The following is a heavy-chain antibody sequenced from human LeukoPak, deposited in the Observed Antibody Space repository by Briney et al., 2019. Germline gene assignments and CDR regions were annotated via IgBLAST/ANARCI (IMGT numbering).Heavy chain of an antibody. J-gene: IGHJ1*01. V-gene: IGHV3-23*01. CDR1: GFTFSSYA. CDR3: AKVELNWNDEYFQH. D-gene: IGHD1-1*01. Sequence: GGSLRLSCAASGFTFSSYAMSWVRQAPGKGLEWVSAISGSGGSTYYADSVKGRFTISRDNSENTLYLQMNSLRAEDTAVYYCAKVELNWNDEYFQHWGQGTLVTVSS. CDR2: ISGSGGST.